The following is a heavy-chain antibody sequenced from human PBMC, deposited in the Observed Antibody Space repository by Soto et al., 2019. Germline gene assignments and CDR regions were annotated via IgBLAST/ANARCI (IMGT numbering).Heavy chain of an antibody. J-gene: IGHJ6*02. D-gene: IGHD3-10*01. CDR1: GYSISTGFN. CDR3: AGPRGDGYNYYYYYGMDV. CDR2: IYHSGST. V-gene: IGHV4-38-2*01. Sequence: SETLSLTCAVSGYSISTGFNWAWIRQPPGKGLEWIGSIYHSGSTYYNLSLKSRVTISSDASKNQISLKLSSVTAADTAVYYCAGPRGDGYNYYYYYGMDVWGQGTTVTVSS.